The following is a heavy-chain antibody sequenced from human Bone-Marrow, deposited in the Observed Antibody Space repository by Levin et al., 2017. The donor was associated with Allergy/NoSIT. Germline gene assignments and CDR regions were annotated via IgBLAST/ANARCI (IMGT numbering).Heavy chain of an antibody. V-gene: IGHV3-74*01. CDR1: GFTFSRYY. CDR3: ARGGCSSTSCLDY. Sequence: SCAASGFTFSRYYMHWVRQAPGKGLVWVSYIISDGSDTNYADSVKGRFTISRDNAKNTLSLQMDSLRAEDTAVYYCARGGCSSTSCLDYWGQGTLVTVSS. D-gene: IGHD2-2*01. CDR2: IISDGSDT. J-gene: IGHJ4*02.